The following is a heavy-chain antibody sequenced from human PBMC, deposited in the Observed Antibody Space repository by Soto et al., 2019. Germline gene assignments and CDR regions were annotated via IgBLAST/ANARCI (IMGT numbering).Heavy chain of an antibody. CDR1: GDSLRDYY. D-gene: IGHD5-18*01. V-gene: IGHV4-59*01. CDR2: IYYTGRT. CDR3: ATESGSTYGYFDH. Sequence: KASETLSLTCTVSGDSLRDYYLSWMRQPPGKGLEWIGYIYYTGRTHYNPSLESRVTMSVDTAKNQFSLKVNSVTAADTAVYFCATESGSTYGYFDHWGQGTQVTVSS. J-gene: IGHJ4*02.